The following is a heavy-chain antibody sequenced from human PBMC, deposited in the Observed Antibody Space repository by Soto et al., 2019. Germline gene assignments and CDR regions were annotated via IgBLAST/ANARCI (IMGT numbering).Heavy chain of an antibody. CDR2: ISYDGSNK. J-gene: IGHJ5*02. CDR1: GFTFSSYG. D-gene: IGHD5-12*01. CDR3: AKDAVVATILGWFDP. Sequence: PGGSLRLSCAASGFTFSSYGMHWVRQAPGKGLEWVAVISYDGSNKYYADSVKGRFTISRDNSKNTLYLQMNSLRAEDTAVYYCAKDAVVATILGWFDPWGQGTLVTVSS. V-gene: IGHV3-30*18.